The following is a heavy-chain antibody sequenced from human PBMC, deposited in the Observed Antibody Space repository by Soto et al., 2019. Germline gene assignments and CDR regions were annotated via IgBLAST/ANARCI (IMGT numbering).Heavy chain of an antibody. CDR1: GFTFSSYA. CDR3: ARDADGSGSY. D-gene: IGHD3-10*01. Sequence: QVQLVESGGGVVQPGRSLRLSCAASGFTFSSYAMHWVRQAPGKGLEWVAVISYDGSNKYYADSVKGRFTISRDNSKNTLYLQMNSLRAEDTAVYYCARDADGSGSYWGQGTLVTVSS. J-gene: IGHJ4*02. V-gene: IGHV3-30-3*01. CDR2: ISYDGSNK.